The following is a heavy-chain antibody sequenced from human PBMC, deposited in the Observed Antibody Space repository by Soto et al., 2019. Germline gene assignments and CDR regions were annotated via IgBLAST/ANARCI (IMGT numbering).Heavy chain of an antibody. CDR3: ARYYYDSSGYYYGDY. CDR1: GGSISSGGYS. J-gene: IGHJ4*02. V-gene: IGHV4-30-2*01. Sequence: SETLSLTCAVSGGSISSGGYSWSWIRQPPGKGLEWIGYIYHSGSTYYNPSLKSRVTISVDRSKNQFSLKLSSVTAADTAVYYCARYYYDSSGYYYGDYWGQGTLVTISS. CDR2: IYHSGST. D-gene: IGHD3-22*01.